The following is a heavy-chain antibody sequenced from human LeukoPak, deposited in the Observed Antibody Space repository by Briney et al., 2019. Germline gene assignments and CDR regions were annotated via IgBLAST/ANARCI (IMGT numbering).Heavy chain of an antibody. CDR1: GFTFSSYA. D-gene: IGHD2-2*01. Sequence: PGGSLRLSCAASGFTFSSYAMSWVRQPPGKGLEWVSGISVTGGSTYYADSVKGRFTISRDNSKNSLYLQMNSLRAEDTAVYYCAKDRAYCSSTSCYDAFDIWGQGTMVTVSS. CDR3: AKDRAYCSSTSCYDAFDI. CDR2: ISVTGGST. V-gene: IGHV3-23*01. J-gene: IGHJ3*02.